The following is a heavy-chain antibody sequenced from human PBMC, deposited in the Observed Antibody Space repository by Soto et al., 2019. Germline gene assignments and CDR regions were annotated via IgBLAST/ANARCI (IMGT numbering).Heavy chain of an antibody. J-gene: IGHJ6*02. CDR3: VRGTPTPGLDI. CDR2: INRRVTST. Sequence: PGGSLRLSCAASGFTFSSYGMHWVRQAPGQGLEWVANINRRVTSTNYVDSVRGRFSTSRDSTRNSLYLNMDSLRVEDTATYYCVRGTPTPGLDIWGRGTTVTVSS. V-gene: IGHV3-7*03. CDR1: GFTFSSYG. D-gene: IGHD1-1*01.